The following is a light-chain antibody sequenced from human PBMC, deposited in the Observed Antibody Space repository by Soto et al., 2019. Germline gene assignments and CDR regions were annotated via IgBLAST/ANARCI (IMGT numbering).Light chain of an antibody. J-gene: IGKJ1*01. Sequence: EIVLTQSPATLSLSPGERATLSCRASQSVVRSLAWYQQKPGQAPRLLIYDTFNRATGIPARFSGSGSGTDFTLTISSLEPEDFAIYFCHQRSNWPWTFGQGTKVDLK. V-gene: IGKV3-11*01. CDR2: DTF. CDR1: QSVVRS. CDR3: HQRSNWPWT.